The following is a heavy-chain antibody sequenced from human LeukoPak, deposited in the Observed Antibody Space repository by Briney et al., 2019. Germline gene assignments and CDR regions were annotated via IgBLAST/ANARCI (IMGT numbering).Heavy chain of an antibody. Sequence: SETLSLTCTVSGGSISSSSYYWGWIRQPPGKGLEWIGSIYYSGSTYYNPSLKSRVTISVDTSKNQFSLKLSSVTAADTAVYYCAREAYQLLYLGLWFDPWGQGTLVTVSS. J-gene: IGHJ5*02. CDR2: IYYSGST. D-gene: IGHD2-2*02. CDR3: AREAYQLLYLGLWFDP. V-gene: IGHV4-39*07. CDR1: GGSISSSSYY.